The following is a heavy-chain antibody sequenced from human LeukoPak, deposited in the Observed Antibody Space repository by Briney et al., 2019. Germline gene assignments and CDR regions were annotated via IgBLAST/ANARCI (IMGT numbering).Heavy chain of an antibody. V-gene: IGHV1-46*01. Sequence: ASVKVSCKASGYTFTSYYKHWVRQAPGQGLEWMGIINPSGGSTSYAQKFQGRVTMTRDTSTSTVYMELSSLRSEDTAVYYCARWETPHGMDVWGQGTTVTVSS. CDR1: GYTFTSYY. CDR2: INPSGGST. CDR3: ARWETPHGMDV. D-gene: IGHD1-26*01. J-gene: IGHJ6*02.